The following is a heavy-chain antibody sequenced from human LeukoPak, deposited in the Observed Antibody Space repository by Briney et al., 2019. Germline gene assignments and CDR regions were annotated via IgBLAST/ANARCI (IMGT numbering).Heavy chain of an antibody. V-gene: IGHV3-21*04. D-gene: IGHD2-2*01. J-gene: IGHJ6*02. CDR1: GFTFSIYS. CDR3: ARGSGKYQLLPPYGMDV. Sequence: GGSLRLSCAASGFTFSIYSMGWVRQAPGKGLEWVSSIGLSRNYIHYADSAKGRFTISRDNAKNSLYLQMNSLRVEDTAVYYCARGSGKYQLLPPYGMDVWGQGTTVTVSS. CDR2: IGLSRNYI.